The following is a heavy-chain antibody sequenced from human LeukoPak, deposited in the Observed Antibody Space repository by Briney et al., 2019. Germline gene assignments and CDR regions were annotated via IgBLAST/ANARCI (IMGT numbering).Heavy chain of an antibody. D-gene: IGHD5-24*01. V-gene: IGHV3-74*01. Sequence: PGGSLRLSCAASGFTFSSYAMSWVRHAPGKGLVWVSRINSDGSSTSYADSVKGRFTISRDNAKNSLYLQMNSLRAEDTAVYYCARGDQVSPRIDYWGQGTLVTVSS. CDR2: INSDGSST. J-gene: IGHJ4*02. CDR1: GFTFSSYA. CDR3: ARGDQVSPRIDY.